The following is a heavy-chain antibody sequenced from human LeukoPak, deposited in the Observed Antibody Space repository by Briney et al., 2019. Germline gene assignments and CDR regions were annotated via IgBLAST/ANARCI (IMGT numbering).Heavy chain of an antibody. J-gene: IGHJ4*02. CDR3: AKDHEEGAVDY. D-gene: IGHD3-16*01. CDR1: GFTFSSYG. CDR2: IWYDGSNK. V-gene: IGHV3-33*06. Sequence: GGSLRLSCAVSGFTFSSYGMHWVRQAPGKGLEWVAVIWYDGSNKYYVDSVKGRFTISRDNSKNTLYLQMNSLRAEDTAVYYCAKDHEEGAVDYWGQGTLVTVSS.